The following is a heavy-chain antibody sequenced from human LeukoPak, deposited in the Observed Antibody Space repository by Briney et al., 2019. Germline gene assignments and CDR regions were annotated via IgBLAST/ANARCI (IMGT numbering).Heavy chain of an antibody. V-gene: IGHV3-48*02. J-gene: IGHJ4*02. D-gene: IGHD3-22*01. CDR2: ISSSSSTI. Sequence: GGSLRLSCAASGFTFSSYSMNWVRQAPVKELEWVSYISSSSSTIYYADSVKGRFTISRDNAKNSLYLQMNSLRDEDTAVYYSARGAPRYYDSRGFDYWGQGTLVTVSS. CDR3: ARGAPRYYDSRGFDY. CDR1: GFTFSSYS.